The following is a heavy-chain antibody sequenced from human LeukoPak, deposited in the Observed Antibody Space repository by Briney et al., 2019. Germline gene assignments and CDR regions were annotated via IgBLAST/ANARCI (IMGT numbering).Heavy chain of an antibody. CDR2: INPSGGST. CDR3: ARRNYAGSAFDI. J-gene: IGHJ3*02. Sequence: ASVKVSCKASGYTFTGYYIHWVRQAPGQGLEWMGIINPSGGSTSYAQKFQGRVTMTRDMSTSTVYMELSSLRSEDTAVYYCARRNYAGSAFDIWGQGTMVTVSS. V-gene: IGHV1-46*01. D-gene: IGHD1-7*01. CDR1: GYTFTGYY.